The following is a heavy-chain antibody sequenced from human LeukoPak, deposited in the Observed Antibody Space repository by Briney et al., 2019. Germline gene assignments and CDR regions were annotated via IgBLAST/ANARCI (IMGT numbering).Heavy chain of an antibody. D-gene: IGHD6-6*01. V-gene: IGHV3-30*01. CDR1: GFTFSSYA. J-gene: IGHJ4*02. CDR3: ARDPGRAGGAARREYYFDY. CDR2: ISYDGSNK. Sequence: GGSLRLSCAASGFTFSSYAMHWVRQAPGKGLEWVAVISYDGSNKYYADSVKGRFTISRDNSKNTLYLQMNSLRAEDTAVYYCARDPGRAGGAARREYYFDYWGQGTLVTVSS.